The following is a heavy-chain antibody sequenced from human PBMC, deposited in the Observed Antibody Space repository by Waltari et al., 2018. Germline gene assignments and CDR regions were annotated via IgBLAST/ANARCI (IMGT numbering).Heavy chain of an antibody. V-gene: IGHV3-30*18. CDR3: AKDISGSFIDAFDI. D-gene: IGHD1-26*01. CDR2: IWYDGSNK. CDR1: GFTFSSYG. J-gene: IGHJ3*02. Sequence: QVQLVESGGGVVQPGRSLRPSCAASGFTFSSYGRHWGRRAPGKGLEWVAVIWYDGSNKYYADSVKGRFTISRDNSKNTLYLQMNSLRAEDTAMYYCAKDISGSFIDAFDIWGQGTMVTVSS.